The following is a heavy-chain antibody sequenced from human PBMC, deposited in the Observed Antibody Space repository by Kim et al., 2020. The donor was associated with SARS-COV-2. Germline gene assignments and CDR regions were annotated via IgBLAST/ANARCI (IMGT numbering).Heavy chain of an antibody. V-gene: IGHV1-69*13. J-gene: IGHJ5*02. D-gene: IGHD1-26*01. CDR2: IITLSGTP. Sequence: SVKVSCKASGGTFNTYPISWVRQSPGQGLEWMGGIITLSGTPRYAQKFQGRITITADESSVTTYMELTSLTSEDTAIYYCAKTRGTYYQNWFDPWGQGTPVTFSS. CDR3: AKTRGTYYQNWFDP. CDR1: GGTFNTYP.